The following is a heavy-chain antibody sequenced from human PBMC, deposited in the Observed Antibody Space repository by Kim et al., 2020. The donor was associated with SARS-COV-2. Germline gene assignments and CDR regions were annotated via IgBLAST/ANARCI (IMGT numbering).Heavy chain of an antibody. J-gene: IGHJ4*02. D-gene: IGHD2-21*02. V-gene: IGHV1-18*01. CDR3: ARGERLVVTATSFDY. Sequence: QKLQGRVTMTTDTATSTAYMELRSLRSDDTAVYYCARGERLVVTATSFDYWGQGTLVTVSS.